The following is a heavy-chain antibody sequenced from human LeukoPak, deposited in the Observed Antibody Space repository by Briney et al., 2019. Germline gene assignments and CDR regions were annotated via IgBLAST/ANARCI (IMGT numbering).Heavy chain of an antibody. CDR1: GFNFSNNW. Sequence: GESLKISCKGSGFNFSNNWISWVRQMSGKGLEWMGIIYLGDSATRYSPSFQGQVTISADKSITTAYLQWSSLKASDTAIYYCARHPSYTSGWPLDYWGQGTQVIVSS. CDR2: IYLGDSAT. V-gene: IGHV5-51*01. D-gene: IGHD6-19*01. J-gene: IGHJ4*02. CDR3: ARHPSYTSGWPLDY.